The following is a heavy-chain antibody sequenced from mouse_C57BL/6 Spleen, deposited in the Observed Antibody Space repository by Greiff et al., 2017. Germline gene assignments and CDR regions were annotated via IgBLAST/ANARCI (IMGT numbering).Heavy chain of an antibody. CDR2: IDPANGNT. Sequence: EVQLQESVAELVRPGASVKLSCTASGFNIKNTYMHWVKQRPEQGLEWIGRIDPANGNTKYAPKFQGKATITADTSSNTAYLQLSSLTYEETATYYCAKYYYYAMESCGQGKPVTVSS. CDR1: GFNIKNTY. J-gene: IGHJ4*01. V-gene: IGHV14-3*01. CDR3: AKYYYYAMES.